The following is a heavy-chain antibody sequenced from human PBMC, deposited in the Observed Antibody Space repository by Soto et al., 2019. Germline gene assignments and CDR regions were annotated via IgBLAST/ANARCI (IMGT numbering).Heavy chain of an antibody. D-gene: IGHD2-15*01. Sequence: GGSLRLSCAASGFTFSAYSMNWVRQAPGKGLEWVSCISSSGATTVYADSMRGRFTISRDNGKNSVYLQMNSLRVEDTAVYYCARYVGEIWGHGTKVTVSS. CDR3: ARYVGEI. V-gene: IGHV3-21*04. J-gene: IGHJ3*02. CDR2: ISSSGATT. CDR1: GFTFSAYS.